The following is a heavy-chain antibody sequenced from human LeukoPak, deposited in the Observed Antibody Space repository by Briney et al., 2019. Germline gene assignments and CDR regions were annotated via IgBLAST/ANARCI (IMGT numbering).Heavy chain of an antibody. CDR2: IYSGGST. CDR3: ARENLRSHFDY. D-gene: IGHD5-24*01. Sequence: GGPLRLSCAASGFTVSSNYMSWVRQAPGKGLEWVSVIYSGGSTYYADSVKGRFTISRDNSKNTLYLQMNSLRAEDTAVYYCARENLRSHFDYWGQGTLVTVSS. V-gene: IGHV3-66*01. J-gene: IGHJ4*02. CDR1: GFTVSSNY.